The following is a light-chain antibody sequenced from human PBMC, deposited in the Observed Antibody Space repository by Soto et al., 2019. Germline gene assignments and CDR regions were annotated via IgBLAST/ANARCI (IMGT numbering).Light chain of an antibody. CDR3: ISYTRNSDRL. Sequence: QSALTQPASVSGSPGQSITISCTGTSSDVGGYNYVSWSQQHPGKAPKLMIYEVTTRPSGGSDRFSRSRSGNTASLDISGLQAEDESDYFCISYTRNSDRLFGGGPTLTVL. V-gene: IGLV2-14*01. CDR2: EVT. CDR1: SSDVGGYNY. J-gene: IGLJ3*02.